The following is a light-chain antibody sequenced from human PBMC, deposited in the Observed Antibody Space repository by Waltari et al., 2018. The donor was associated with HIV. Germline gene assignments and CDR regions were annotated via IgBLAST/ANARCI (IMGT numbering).Light chain of an antibody. CDR2: DVS. V-gene: IGLV2-11*01. Sequence: QSALTQPRSVSGSPGQSVTISCTGTSSDVGAYNYVSWYQQHPGKAPKLMIYDVSKRTSGVPDRFSGSKSGNTASLTISGLRAEDEADYYCCSYAGSYTFVVFGGGTKLTVL. J-gene: IGLJ2*01. CDR3: CSYAGSYTFVV. CDR1: SSDVGAYNY.